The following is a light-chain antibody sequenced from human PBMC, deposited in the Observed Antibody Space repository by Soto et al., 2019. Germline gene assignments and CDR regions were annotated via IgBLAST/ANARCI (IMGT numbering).Light chain of an antibody. J-gene: IGKJ1*01. V-gene: IGKV3-20*01. CDR3: QQYGSSPRT. CDR1: YSVSSSY. Sequence: EIVLTQSPGTLSLSPGEGATLSCRASYSVSSSYLAWYQQKPGQAPRLLIYGASSRATGIPVRFSGSGSGTDFTLTINRLEPEDFAVYYCQQYGSSPRTFGQGTKVDIK. CDR2: GAS.